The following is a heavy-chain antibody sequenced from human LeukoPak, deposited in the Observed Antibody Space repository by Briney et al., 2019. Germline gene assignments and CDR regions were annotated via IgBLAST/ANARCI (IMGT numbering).Heavy chain of an antibody. CDR2: IYYSGST. CDR1: GDSISSHY. CDR3: ARTCGGDCYSDAFDI. J-gene: IGHJ3*02. Sequence: SETLSLTCSVSGDSISSHYWSWIRQPPGKGLEWIGYIYYSGSTNYNPSLKSRVTISVDTSKNQFSLKLSSVTAADTAVYYCARTCGGDCYSDAFDIWGQGTMVTVSS. D-gene: IGHD2-21*02. V-gene: IGHV4-59*11.